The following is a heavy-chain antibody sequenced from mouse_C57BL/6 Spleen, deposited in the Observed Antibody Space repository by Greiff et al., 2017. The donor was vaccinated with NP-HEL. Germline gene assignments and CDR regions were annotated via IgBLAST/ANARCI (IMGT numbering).Heavy chain of an antibody. D-gene: IGHD1-1*01. Sequence: QVQLQQSGPELVKPGASVKISCKASGYTFTDYYINWVKQRPGQGLEWIGWIYPGSGNTKYNEKFKGKATLTVDTSSSTAYMQLSSLTSEDSAVYFCERRGYYGSSYGYWYFEVWGTGTTVTVSS. CDR3: ERRGYYGSSYGYWYFEV. CDR2: IYPGSGNT. V-gene: IGHV1-84*01. CDR1: GYTFTDYY. J-gene: IGHJ1*03.